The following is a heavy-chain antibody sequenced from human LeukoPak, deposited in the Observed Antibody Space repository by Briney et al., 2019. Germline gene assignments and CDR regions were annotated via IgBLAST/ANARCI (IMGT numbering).Heavy chain of an antibody. J-gene: IGHJ4*02. CDR3: AKDGTSSWYTPSY. D-gene: IGHD6-13*01. CDR1: GFTFSSYA. Sequence: GGSLRLSCAASGFTFSSYAMSWVRQAPGKGLEWVSAISGSGGSTYYADSVKGRFTISRDNSKNTLYLQMNSLRAEDTAVYCCAKDGTSSWYTPSYWGQGTLVTVSS. CDR2: ISGSGGST. V-gene: IGHV3-23*01.